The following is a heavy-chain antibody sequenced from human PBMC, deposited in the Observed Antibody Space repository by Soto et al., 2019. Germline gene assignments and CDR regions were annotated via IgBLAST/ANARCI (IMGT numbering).Heavy chain of an antibody. V-gene: IGHV3-23*01. CDR3: TKNALQGAVAGPNWFDP. J-gene: IGHJ5*02. CDR2: ISGSGGST. Sequence: EVQLLESGGGLVEPGGSLRLSCAASGFTFSNYAMNWVRQAPGKGLEWVSAISGSGGSTYYADSVKGRFTISRDNSKNTLYVQMTSLRAEDTAVYYCTKNALQGAVAGPNWFDPWGQGTLVTVSS. D-gene: IGHD6-19*01. CDR1: GFTFSNYA.